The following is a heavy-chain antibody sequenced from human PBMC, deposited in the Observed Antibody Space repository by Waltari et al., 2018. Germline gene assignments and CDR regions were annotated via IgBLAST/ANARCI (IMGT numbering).Heavy chain of an antibody. CDR1: GFTFSRKE. Sequence: EVQLVEAGGGFVPPEGSLRLSCAASGFTFSRKEMIWGRQAPGKGLEWLSYISSSGSTMYYADSVKGRFTISRDDAKNSLSLEMNSLRAEDTAVYYCARVAVGVTYFDYWGQGTLVTVSS. CDR2: ISSSGSTM. V-gene: IGHV3-48*03. D-gene: IGHD1-26*01. CDR3: ARVAVGVTYFDY. J-gene: IGHJ4*02.